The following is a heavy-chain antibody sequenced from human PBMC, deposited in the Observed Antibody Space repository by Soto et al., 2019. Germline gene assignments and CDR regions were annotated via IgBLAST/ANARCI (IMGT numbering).Heavy chain of an antibody. CDR2: IPSDGSAQ. V-gene: IGHV3-30-3*01. J-gene: IGHJ4*02. Sequence: QVQLVESGGGVVQPGRSLRLSCEASGFTFRDYAMHWVRQAPGKGLEWVAAIPSDGSAQHYADSVKGRFSISRDNSKNTLSLQMNILRPEDAALYYCARAVAGQVRSAWTWLDYWGQGTLVTVSS. D-gene: IGHD1-1*01. CDR1: GFTFRDYA. CDR3: ARAVAGQVRSAWTWLDY.